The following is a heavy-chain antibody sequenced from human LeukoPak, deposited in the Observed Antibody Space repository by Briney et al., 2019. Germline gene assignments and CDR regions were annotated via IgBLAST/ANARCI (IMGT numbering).Heavy chain of an antibody. Sequence: SETLSLTCTVSGGSISSYYWSWIRQPAGKGLEWIGRIYTSGSTNYNPSLKSRVTMSVDTSKNQFSLKLSSVTAADTAVYYCASSRDGYRDMGFDPWGQGTLVTVSS. J-gene: IGHJ5*02. CDR3: ASSRDGYRDMGFDP. CDR1: GGSISSYY. CDR2: IYTSGST. V-gene: IGHV4-4*07. D-gene: IGHD5-24*01.